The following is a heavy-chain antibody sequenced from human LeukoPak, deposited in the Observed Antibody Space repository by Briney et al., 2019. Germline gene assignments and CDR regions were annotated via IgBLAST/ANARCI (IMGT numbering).Heavy chain of an antibody. J-gene: IGHJ4*02. V-gene: IGHV4-59*07. D-gene: IGHD2-2*01. CDR1: GGSIRNNY. CDR2: IYYSGST. CDR3: ARWVVGQHLDY. Sequence: ASVTLSLTCTVSGGSIRNNYWSWIRQPPGKGLEWIGYIYYSGSTDYNPSLKSRVIISVDTSRIQFSLKLSSVTAADTAVYYCARWVVGQHLDYWGQGTLVTVSS.